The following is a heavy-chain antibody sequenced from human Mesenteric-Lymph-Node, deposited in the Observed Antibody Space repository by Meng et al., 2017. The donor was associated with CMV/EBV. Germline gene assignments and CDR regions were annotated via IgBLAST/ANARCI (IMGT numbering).Heavy chain of an antibody. J-gene: IGHJ5*02. CDR3: GRGQQTFDP. Sequence: VQLVQSGAEVKKPGASVKVSCKASGYSFTGYSIHWVRQAPGQGLEWMGRISPNTGDTIYEENFQGRVAMTRDTSINKAYMELSSLTSDDTAVYYCGRGQQTFDPWGQGTLVTVSS. CDR1: GYSFTGYS. CDR2: ISPNTGDT. D-gene: IGHD1-1*01. V-gene: IGHV1-2*06.